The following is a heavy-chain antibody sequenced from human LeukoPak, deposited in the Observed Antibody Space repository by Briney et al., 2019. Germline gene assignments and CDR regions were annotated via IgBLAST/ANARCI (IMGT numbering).Heavy chain of an antibody. CDR1: GYTFTGYY. V-gene: IGHV1-46*01. CDR2: INPSGGST. CDR3: ARVQSGYDFWSGYRYYFDY. Sequence: ASVKVSCKASGYTFTGYYMHWVRQAPGQGLEWMGIINPSGGSTTYAQKFQGRVTITADKSTSTAYMELSSLRSEDTAVYYCARVQSGYDFWSGYRYYFDYWGQGTLVTVSS. J-gene: IGHJ4*02. D-gene: IGHD3-3*01.